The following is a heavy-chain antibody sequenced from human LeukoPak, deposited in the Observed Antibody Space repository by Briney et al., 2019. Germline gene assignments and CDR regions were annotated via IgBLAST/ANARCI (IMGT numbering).Heavy chain of an antibody. D-gene: IGHD2-15*01. CDR2: ILYDGSNK. CDR3: AKDRYCSGGSCNLYYYYYGMDV. J-gene: IGHJ6*02. CDR1: GFPFSSYG. Sequence: GRSLTLSCAACGFPFSSYGIQWVRQAPGKGLVWVAVILYDGSNKYYADSVKGRFTISRDNSKNTLYLQMNSLRAEDTAVYYCAKDRYCSGGSCNLYYYYYGMDVWGQGTTVTVYS. V-gene: IGHV3-30*18.